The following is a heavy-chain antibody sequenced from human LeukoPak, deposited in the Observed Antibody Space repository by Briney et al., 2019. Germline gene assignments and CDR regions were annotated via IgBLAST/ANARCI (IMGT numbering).Heavy chain of an antibody. D-gene: IGHD3-10*01. Sequence: SETLSLTCTVSGGSISSGDYYWSWIRQPPGKGLEWTGYIYYSGSTYYNPSLKSRVTISVDTSKNQFSLKLSSVTAADTAVYYCARGIYGSGSYYNGWGQGTLVTVSS. V-gene: IGHV4-30-4*01. CDR1: GGSISSGDYY. J-gene: IGHJ4*02. CDR2: IYYSGST. CDR3: ARGIYGSGSYYNG.